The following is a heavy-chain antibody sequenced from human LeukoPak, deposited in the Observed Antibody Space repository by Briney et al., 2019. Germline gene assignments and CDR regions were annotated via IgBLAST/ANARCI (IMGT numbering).Heavy chain of an antibody. V-gene: IGHV4-30-4*08. D-gene: IGHD3-3*01. CDR1: GGSISSGDYY. CDR2: IYYSGST. J-gene: IGHJ4*02. CDR3: ANERSGYYDY. Sequence: SETLSLTCTVSGGSISSGDYYWSWIRQPPGKGLEWIGYIYYSGSTYYSPSLKSRVTISLDTSKNQLSLRLSSVTAADTAVYYCANERSGYYDYWGQGTLVTVSS.